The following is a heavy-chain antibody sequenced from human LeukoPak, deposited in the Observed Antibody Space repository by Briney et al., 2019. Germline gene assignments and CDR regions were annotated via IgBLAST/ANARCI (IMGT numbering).Heavy chain of an antibody. CDR2: IYYSGST. CDR1: GGSISSGDYY. CDR3: ARVKTIGWFDP. D-gene: IGHD4/OR15-4a*01. V-gene: IGHV4-30-4*01. Sequence: SQTLSLTCTVSGGSISSGDYYWSWIRQPPGKGLEWIGYIYYSGSTYYNPSLKGRVTISVDTSKNQFSLKLSSVTAADTAVYYCARVKTIGWFDPWGQGTLVTVSS. J-gene: IGHJ5*02.